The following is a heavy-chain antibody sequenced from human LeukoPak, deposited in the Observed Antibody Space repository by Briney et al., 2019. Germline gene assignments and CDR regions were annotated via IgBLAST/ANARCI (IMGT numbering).Heavy chain of an antibody. Sequence: GGSLRLSCVASGFTFTSYWMSWVRQAPGKGLEWVANIKQDGSEKYYVDSVKGRFTISRDNAKNSLYLQMNSLRAEDTAVYYCARDRGPYYYDSSGYQAYYFDYWGQGTLVTVSS. V-gene: IGHV3-7*01. CDR3: ARDRGPYYYDSSGYQAYYFDY. D-gene: IGHD3-22*01. CDR1: GFTFTSYW. CDR2: IKQDGSEK. J-gene: IGHJ4*02.